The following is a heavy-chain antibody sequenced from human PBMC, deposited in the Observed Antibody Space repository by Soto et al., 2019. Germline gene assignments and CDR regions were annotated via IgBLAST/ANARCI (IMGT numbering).Heavy chain of an antibody. V-gene: IGHV3-11*01. Sequence: QVQLVESGGGLVKPGGSLRLSCAASGFTFSDYFMSWIRQAQGKGLEWVAHIRSSGRTRSYADSVKGRFTITRDNAKNSLYLKMNSLKAEDTAVYYCARVGPPSDYWGQGTLDTVSS. CDR3: ARVGPPSDY. CDR1: GFTFSDYF. J-gene: IGHJ4*02. CDR2: IRSSGRTR.